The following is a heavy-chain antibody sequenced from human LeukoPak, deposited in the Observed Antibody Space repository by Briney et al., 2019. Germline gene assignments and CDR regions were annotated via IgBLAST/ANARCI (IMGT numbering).Heavy chain of an antibody. CDR3: AREYSSGWSGHFDY. J-gene: IGHJ4*02. CDR1: GGSITSYY. V-gene: IGHV4-59*01. D-gene: IGHD6-19*01. Sequence: PSETLSLTCSVSGGSITSYYWSWIRQPPGKGLEWIGYISYSGSTNYNPSLKSRVSISIDTSKNQFSLKLSSVTAADTAVYYCAREYSSGWSGHFDYWGQGTLVTVSS. CDR2: ISYSGST.